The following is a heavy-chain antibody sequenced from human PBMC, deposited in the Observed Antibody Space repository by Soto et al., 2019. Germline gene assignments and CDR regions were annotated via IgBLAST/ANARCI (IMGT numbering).Heavy chain of an antibody. CDR2: IIPIFGTA. V-gene: IGHV1-69*01. CDR1: GGTFSSYA. Sequence: QVQLVQSGAEVRKPGSSVKVSCKASGGTFSSYAISWVRQAPGQGLEWMGGIIPIFGTANYAQKFQGRVTITADESTSIGYIELSSLRSEDTAVYYCAIMLYRRAYDLSRNYYYGMDVWGQGTTVTVSS. CDR3: AIMLYRRAYDLSRNYYYGMDV. D-gene: IGHD3-3*01. J-gene: IGHJ6*02.